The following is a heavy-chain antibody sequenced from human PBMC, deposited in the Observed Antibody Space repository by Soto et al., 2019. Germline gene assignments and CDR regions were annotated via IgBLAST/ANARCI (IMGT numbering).Heavy chain of an antibody. V-gene: IGHV3-23*01. D-gene: IGHD1-1*01. CDR1: GFTFNNYA. CDR2: ISGTGGST. J-gene: IGHJ4*02. CDR3: AKDRLGGTSDY. Sequence: GGSLRLSCAASGFTFNNYAMNWVRQAPGKGLEWVATISGTGGSTYYADSVKGRFTISRDNSKNTLYLQMNSLRVEDTAVYYCAKDRLGGTSDYWGPGTQVTVFS.